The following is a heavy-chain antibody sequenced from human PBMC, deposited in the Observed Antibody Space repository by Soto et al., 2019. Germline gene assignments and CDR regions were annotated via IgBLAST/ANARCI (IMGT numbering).Heavy chain of an antibody. V-gene: IGHV3-13*04. CDR1: GFTFSSYD. CDR2: SGTAGDT. J-gene: IGHJ6*02. D-gene: IGHD6-19*01. CDR3: AREAIAVAGTSYYYSGLDV. Sequence: EVQLVESGGGLVQPGGSLRLSCAASGFTFSSYDMHWVRQATGKGLEWVSASGTAGDTYYPGSVKGRFTISRESAKNSLYLQMNSLRAGDTAVYYCAREAIAVAGTSYYYSGLDVWGPGTTLTVSS.